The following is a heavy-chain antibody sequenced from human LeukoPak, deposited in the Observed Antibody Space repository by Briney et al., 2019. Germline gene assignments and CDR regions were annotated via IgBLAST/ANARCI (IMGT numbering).Heavy chain of an antibody. CDR2: IYTSGST. CDR3: AKSNGYGLVDI. CDR1: GGSTSSYY. J-gene: IGHJ3*02. D-gene: IGHD3-10*01. V-gene: IGHV4-4*07. Sequence: SETLSLTCTVSGGSTSSYYCSWIRQPAGKGLEWIGRIYTSGSTNYNPSLKSRVTMSVDTSRNQFSLKLNSVTAADTAVYYCAKSNGYGLVDIWGQGTMVTVSS.